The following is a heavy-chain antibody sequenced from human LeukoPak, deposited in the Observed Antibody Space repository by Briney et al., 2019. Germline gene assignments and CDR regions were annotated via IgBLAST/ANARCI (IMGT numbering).Heavy chain of an antibody. J-gene: IGHJ4*02. D-gene: IGHD1-20*01. V-gene: IGHV3-9*01. Sequence: GGSLRLSCAAAGFTFDDYAMHWVRQAPGKCLEWVSGISWNSGSIGYADSVKGRFTISRDNAKNSLYLQMNSLRAEDAALYYCAKVSSFNWNFDYWGQGSLVTVSS. CDR1: GFTFDDYA. CDR3: AKVSSFNWNFDY. CDR2: ISWNSGSI.